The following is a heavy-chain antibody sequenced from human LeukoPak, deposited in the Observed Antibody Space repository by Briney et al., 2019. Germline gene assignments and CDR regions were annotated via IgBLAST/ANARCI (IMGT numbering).Heavy chain of an antibody. CDR1: GYKFSNHW. CDR3: ARPGYSSSYHDAFDI. V-gene: IGHV5-51*01. CDR2: IYPGDSDT. D-gene: IGHD6-13*01. Sequence: GESLKISCRGSGYKFSNHWIGWVRQMPGKGLEWMGIIYPGDSDTTYSPSFQGQVTISADKSISTAYLQWSSLKASDTAMYYCARPGYSSSYHDAFDIWGQGTMVTVSS. J-gene: IGHJ3*02.